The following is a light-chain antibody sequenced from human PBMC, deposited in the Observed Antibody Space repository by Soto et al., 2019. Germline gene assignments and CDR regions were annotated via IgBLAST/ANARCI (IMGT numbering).Light chain of an antibody. J-gene: IGKJ2*01. CDR1: QRVLHSSNNRNS. CDR3: QQSYHSPDN. V-gene: IGKV4-1*01. Sequence: DIVMTQSPDSLAVSRGERSTINCKSSQRVLHSSNNRNSLSWYQQKPGQPPKLLIYWASTRESGVTDRFSVSGSATDFTLTIRRLQAEDGAVYYCQQSYHSPDNFGQGTKLEIK. CDR2: WAS.